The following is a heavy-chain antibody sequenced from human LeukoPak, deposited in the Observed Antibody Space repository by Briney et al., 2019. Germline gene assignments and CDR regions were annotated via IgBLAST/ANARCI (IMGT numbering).Heavy chain of an antibody. V-gene: IGHV1-2*04. CDR3: AREHSSSWFDY. D-gene: IGHD6-13*01. Sequence: ASVKVSCKASGGTFSSYAISWVRQAPGQGLEWMGWINPNSGGTNYAQKFQGWVTMTRDTSISTAYMELSRLRSDDTAVYYCAREHSSSWFDYWGQGTLVTVSS. J-gene: IGHJ4*02. CDR1: GGTFSSYA. CDR2: INPNSGGT.